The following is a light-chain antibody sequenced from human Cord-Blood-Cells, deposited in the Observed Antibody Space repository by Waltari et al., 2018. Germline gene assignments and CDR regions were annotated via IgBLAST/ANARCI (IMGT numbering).Light chain of an antibody. CDR2: EVS. CDR3: SSYAGSNKLVV. J-gene: IGLJ2*01. Sequence: QSALTQPPSASGSPGQSVTIPCTGTSSDVGGYNYVSWYQQHPGKAPKLMIYEVSKRPSGVPDRFSGSKSGNTASLTVSGLQAEDEADYYCSSYAGSNKLVVFGGGTKLTVL. V-gene: IGLV2-8*01. CDR1: SSDVGGYNY.